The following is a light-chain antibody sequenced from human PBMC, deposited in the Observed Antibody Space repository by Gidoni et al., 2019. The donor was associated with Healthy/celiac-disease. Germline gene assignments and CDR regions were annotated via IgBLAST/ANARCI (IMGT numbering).Light chain of an antibody. J-gene: IGKJ4*01. V-gene: IGKV1-39*01. Sequence: DIQITQSPSSLSASVGDRVTITCRASQSISSYLNWYQQKPGKAPKLLIYAASSLQSGVPSRFSGSGSETDFTLTISSLQPEDFATYYCQQSYSTPLTVGGGTKVEIK. CDR1: QSISSY. CDR2: AAS. CDR3: QQSYSTPLT.